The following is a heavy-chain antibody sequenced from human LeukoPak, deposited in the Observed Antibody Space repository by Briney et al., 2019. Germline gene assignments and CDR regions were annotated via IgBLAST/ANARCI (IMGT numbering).Heavy chain of an antibody. D-gene: IGHD3-9*01. Sequence: SETLSLTCAVYGESLNGHYWSWIRQSPGKGLEWIGEGDDSGGTKFNPSLRSRVTITADASKNQFSLKLNSATAADTAVYYCAKNGQTGFSFDPWGQGILVTVSS. CDR3: AKNGQTGFSFDP. V-gene: IGHV4-34*01. J-gene: IGHJ5*02. CDR2: GDDSGGT. CDR1: GESLNGHY.